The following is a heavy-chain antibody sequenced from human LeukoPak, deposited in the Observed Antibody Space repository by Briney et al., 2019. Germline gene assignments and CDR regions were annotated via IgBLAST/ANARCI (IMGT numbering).Heavy chain of an antibody. J-gene: IGHJ4*02. Sequence: GGSLRLSCAASVWNFWMRWVRQAPGTGLEWVANINQDGSVKDYVDSVKGRFTISRDNAKNSLYLQMNSLRAEDTAVYYCARRTPYYYDSSWFDYWGQGTLVTVSS. V-gene: IGHV3-7*01. D-gene: IGHD3-22*01. CDR2: INQDGSVK. CDR1: VWNFW. CDR3: ARRTPYYYDSSWFDY.